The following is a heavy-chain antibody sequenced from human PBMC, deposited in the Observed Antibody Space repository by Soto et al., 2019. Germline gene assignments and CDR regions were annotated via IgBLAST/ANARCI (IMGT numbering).Heavy chain of an antibody. CDR3: ARDKDWAFDY. CDR2: ISYDGSDK. J-gene: IGHJ4*02. Sequence: GGSLRLSCAASGFTFSSYAMHWVRQAPGKGLEWVALISYDGSDKDYADTVKGRFTVSRDNAKNSLFLVMNSLRAEDTAVYYCARDKDWAFDYWGQGTLVTVSS. CDR1: GFTFSSYA. D-gene: IGHD3-9*01. V-gene: IGHV3-30-3*01.